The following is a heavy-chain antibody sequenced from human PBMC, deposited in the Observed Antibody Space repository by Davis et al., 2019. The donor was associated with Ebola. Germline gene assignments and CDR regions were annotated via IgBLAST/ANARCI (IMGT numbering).Heavy chain of an antibody. D-gene: IGHD6-6*01. Sequence: GESLKISCAASGFTVSSNYMSWVRQAPGKGLEWVSVIYSGGSTYYADSVKGRFTISRHNSKNTLYLQMNSLRAEDTAVYYCAGLSSSYYYYYGMDVWGQGTTVTVSS. CDR1: GFTVSSNY. J-gene: IGHJ6*02. CDR2: IYSGGST. CDR3: AGLSSSYYYYYGMDV. V-gene: IGHV3-53*04.